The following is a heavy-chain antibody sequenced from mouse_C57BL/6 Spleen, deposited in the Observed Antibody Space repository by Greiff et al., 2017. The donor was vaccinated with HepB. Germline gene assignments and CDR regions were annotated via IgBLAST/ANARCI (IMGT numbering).Heavy chain of an antibody. CDR2: INSDGGST. CDR1: EYEFPSHD. J-gene: IGHJ4*01. V-gene: IGHV5-2*01. Sequence: EVQGVESGGGLVQPGESLKLSCESNEYEFPSHDMSWVRKTPEKRLELVAAINSDGGSTYYPDTMERRFIISRDNTKKTLYLQMSSLRSEDTALYYCARGIYYSNYDGYAMDYWGQGTSVTVSS. CDR3: ARGIYYSNYDGYAMDY. D-gene: IGHD2-5*01.